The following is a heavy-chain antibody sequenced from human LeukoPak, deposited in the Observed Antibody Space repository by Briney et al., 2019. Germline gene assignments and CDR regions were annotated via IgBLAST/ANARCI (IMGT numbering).Heavy chain of an antibody. D-gene: IGHD4-17*01. V-gene: IGHV2-5*02. CDR1: GFSLSTRGVG. CDR3: AHYDYGDSPTVDYFDY. CDR2: IYWDDDK. J-gene: IGHJ4*02. Sequence: SGPTLVKPTQTLTLTCTFSGFSLSTRGVGVAWIRQPPGKALDWLSLIYWDDDKRYSPSLKSRITITKDTYKNQVVLTMNNMDPVDTATYYCAHYDYGDSPTVDYFDYWGQGTLVTVSS.